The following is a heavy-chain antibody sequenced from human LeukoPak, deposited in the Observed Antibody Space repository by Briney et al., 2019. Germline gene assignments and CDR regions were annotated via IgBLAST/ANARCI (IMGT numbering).Heavy chain of an antibody. CDR1: GFTFSDYY. D-gene: IGHD6-13*01. V-gene: IGHV3-11*01. Sequence: GGSLRLSCAASGFTFSDYYMSWIRQAPGKGLEWVSYISSSGSTIYYADSVKGRFTISRDNAKNSLYLQMNSLRAEDTAVYYCARDDSSSWFPIDYWGQGTPVTVSS. CDR3: ARDDSSSWFPIDY. J-gene: IGHJ4*02. CDR2: ISSSGSTI.